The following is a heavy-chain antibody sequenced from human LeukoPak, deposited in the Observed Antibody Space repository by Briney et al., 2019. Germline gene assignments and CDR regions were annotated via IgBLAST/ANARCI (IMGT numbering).Heavy chain of an antibody. Sequence: GASVKVSCKASGYTFTGYYMHWVRQAPGQGLEWMGYINPTSGGTNYAQRFQGRVTMTRDTSISTAYMELGRLRSDDTAVYYCARESVSGYYFDYWGQGTLVTVSS. CDR1: GYTFTGYY. J-gene: IGHJ4*02. D-gene: IGHD3-3*01. CDR3: ARESVSGYYFDY. V-gene: IGHV1-2*02. CDR2: INPTSGGT.